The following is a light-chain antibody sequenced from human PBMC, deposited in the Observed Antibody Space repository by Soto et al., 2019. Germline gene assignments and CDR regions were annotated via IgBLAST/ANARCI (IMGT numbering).Light chain of an antibody. CDR3: QQYTSYSTWT. CDR1: QTIKNY. V-gene: IGKV1-39*01. Sequence: IKVNISPSSVCASVGDSVTITCRASQTIKNYLNWYQQKPGRAPNLLIYSASTLHSGVPSRFSGTKSATDFTLTICSLQPDDFATYYCQQYTSYSTWTFAQGTKVDIK. CDR2: SAS. J-gene: IGKJ1*01.